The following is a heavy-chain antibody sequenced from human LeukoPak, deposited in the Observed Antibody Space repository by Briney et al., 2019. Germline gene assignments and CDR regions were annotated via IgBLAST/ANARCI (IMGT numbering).Heavy chain of an antibody. CDR3: ARDLGRGYCSGGSCYLAWFDP. D-gene: IGHD2-15*01. Sequence: SETLSLTCTVSGYSISSGYYWGWIRQPPGKGLEWIGSIYHSGSTYYNPSLKSRVTISVDTSKNQFSLKLSSVTAADTAVYYCARDLGRGYCSGGSCYLAWFDPWGQGTLVTVSS. V-gene: IGHV4-38-2*02. CDR1: GYSISSGYY. CDR2: IYHSGST. J-gene: IGHJ5*02.